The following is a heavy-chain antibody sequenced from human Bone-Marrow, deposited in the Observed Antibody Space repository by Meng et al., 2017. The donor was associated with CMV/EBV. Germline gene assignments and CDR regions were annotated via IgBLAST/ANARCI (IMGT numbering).Heavy chain of an antibody. Sequence: QVQLVQSGAAVKKPWASVQVFCKASCYTFTSYGISWVRQAPGQGLEWVGWISAYNGDTNYAQKLQGRVTMTTDTSTNSAYMELKSLRSDDTAVYYCARGPSGSYFRPFDYWGQGTLVTVSS. D-gene: IGHD1-26*01. CDR3: ARGPSGSYFRPFDY. CDR2: ISAYNGDT. V-gene: IGHV1-18*01. J-gene: IGHJ4*02. CDR1: CYTFTSYG.